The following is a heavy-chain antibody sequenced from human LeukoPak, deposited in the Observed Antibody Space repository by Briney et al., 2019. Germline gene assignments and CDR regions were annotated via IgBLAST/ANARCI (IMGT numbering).Heavy chain of an antibody. Sequence: SGTLSLTCAVSGGSISSTNWWSWVRQPPGKGLEWIGEIYHSGSTNYNPSLKSRVTISVDKSKNQFSLNLSSVTAADTAVYYCARDPRGYGANAFDYWGQGALVTVFS. J-gene: IGHJ4*02. CDR1: GGSISSTNW. V-gene: IGHV4-4*02. CDR2: IYHSGST. CDR3: ARDPRGYGANAFDY. D-gene: IGHD4-23*01.